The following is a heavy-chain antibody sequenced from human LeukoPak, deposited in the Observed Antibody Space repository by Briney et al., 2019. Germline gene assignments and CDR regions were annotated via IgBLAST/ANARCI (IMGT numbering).Heavy chain of an antibody. J-gene: IGHJ4*02. CDR1: GFTFSSSA. CDR3: AKDRAFGQFLWGNDY. CDR2: ISGSGHST. V-gene: IGHV3-23*01. D-gene: IGHD3-10*01. Sequence: GGSLRLSCAASGFTFSSSAMSWVRQAPGKGLEWVSAISGSGHSTYYADSVKGRFTISRDNSKNTLYLQMNSLRAEDTALYYCAKDRAFGQFLWGNDYWGQGTLVTVSS.